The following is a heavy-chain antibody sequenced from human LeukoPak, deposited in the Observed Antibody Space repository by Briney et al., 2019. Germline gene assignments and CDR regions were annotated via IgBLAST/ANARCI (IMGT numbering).Heavy chain of an antibody. Sequence: PSETLSLTCAVSGGSISNYYWSWIRQPPGKGLEWLGYIYYSRNTLHKPTLRSRVTISVDMSKNQFSLRLSSVTAADTAVYYCARHADIGLIRNGFDPWGQGTLVTVSS. CDR1: GGSISNYY. CDR2: IYYSRNT. V-gene: IGHV4-59*08. J-gene: IGHJ5*02. D-gene: IGHD3/OR15-3a*01. CDR3: ARHADIGLIRNGFDP.